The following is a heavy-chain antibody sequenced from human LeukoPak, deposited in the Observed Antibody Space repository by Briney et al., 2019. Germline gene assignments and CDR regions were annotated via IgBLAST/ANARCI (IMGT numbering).Heavy chain of an antibody. Sequence: SETLSLTCTVSGGSISSHDWGWIRQPPGKGLEWIGYIYDSGSTTYNPSLKSRVTILVDTSKDQVSLKLSSVTAADTAVYYRARGRRGRYYDISRYNYFDYWGQGTLVSVSS. J-gene: IGHJ4*02. CDR1: GGSISSHD. V-gene: IGHV4-59*11. CDR3: ARGRRGRYYDISRYNYFDY. D-gene: IGHD3-22*01. CDR2: IYDSGST.